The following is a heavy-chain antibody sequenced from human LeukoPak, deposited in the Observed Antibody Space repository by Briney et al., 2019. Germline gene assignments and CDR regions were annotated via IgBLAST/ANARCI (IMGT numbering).Heavy chain of an antibody. Sequence: ASVKVSCKASGYTFTSYYMHWVRQAPGQGLEWMGIINPSGGSTSYAQKFQGRVTMTRDTSTSTVYMGLSSLRSEDTAVYYCARELTPYYYDSSGYYYGGRAGWFDPWGQGTLVTVSS. CDR2: INPSGGST. D-gene: IGHD3-22*01. V-gene: IGHV1-46*01. J-gene: IGHJ5*02. CDR3: ARELTPYYYDSSGYYYGGRAGWFDP. CDR1: GYTFTSYY.